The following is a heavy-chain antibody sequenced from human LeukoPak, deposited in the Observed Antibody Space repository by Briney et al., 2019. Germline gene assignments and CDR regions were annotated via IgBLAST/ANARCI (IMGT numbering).Heavy chain of an antibody. J-gene: IGHJ4*02. Sequence: RASVKVSCKASGYTFTSYGISWVRQAPGQGLERMGWISAYNGNTNYAQKLQGRVTMTTDTSTSTAYMELRSLRSDDTAVYYCARDENDYVWGSYRPFDYWGQGTLVTVSS. D-gene: IGHD3-16*02. CDR1: GYTFTSYG. CDR3: ARDENDYVWGSYRPFDY. CDR2: ISAYNGNT. V-gene: IGHV1-18*01.